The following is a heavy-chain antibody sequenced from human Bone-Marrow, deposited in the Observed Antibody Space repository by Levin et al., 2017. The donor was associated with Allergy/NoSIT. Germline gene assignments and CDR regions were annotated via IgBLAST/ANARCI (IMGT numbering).Heavy chain of an antibody. CDR3: ARDKTGWAAFDI. V-gene: IGHV3-48*02. J-gene: IGHJ3*02. CDR2: ISSRSDTI. CDR1: GFTFSTYS. Sequence: GGSLRLSCAASGFTFSTYSLNWVRQAPGKGLEWVSYISSRSDTIYYADSVKGRFTISRDSAKKSVYLQMNSLRDEDTAVYYCARDKTGWAAFDIWGQGTMVTVSS. D-gene: IGHD1-26*01.